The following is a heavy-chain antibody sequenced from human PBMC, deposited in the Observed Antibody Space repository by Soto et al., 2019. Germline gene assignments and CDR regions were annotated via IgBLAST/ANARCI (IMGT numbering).Heavy chain of an antibody. CDR2: IIPIFGTA. CDR1: GGTFSSYA. D-gene: IGHD4-17*01. J-gene: IGHJ2*01. Sequence: QVQLVQSGAEVKKPGSSVKVSCKASGGTFSSYAISWVRQAPGQGLEWMGGIIPIFGTANYAQKFQGRVTSTADESTSTAYMELSSLSSEDTAVYYGARAIGSVTRAYWYFDLWCRGTLVTVSS. V-gene: IGHV1-69*01. CDR3: ARAIGSVTRAYWYFDL.